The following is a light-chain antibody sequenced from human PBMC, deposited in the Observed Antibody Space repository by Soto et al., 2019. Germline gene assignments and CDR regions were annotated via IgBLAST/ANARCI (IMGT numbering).Light chain of an antibody. CDR3: QQYESSVT. Sequence: EIVLTQSPGSLSLSPGEGATLSCRASQSVSSSFFAWYQQKPGQAPSLLIYGASRRATGVPDRFSGSGSGTAFTLSISRLEPEYFAVYYCQQYESSVTFGQGTKVEIK. CDR2: GAS. V-gene: IGKV3-20*01. CDR1: QSVSSSF. J-gene: IGKJ1*01.